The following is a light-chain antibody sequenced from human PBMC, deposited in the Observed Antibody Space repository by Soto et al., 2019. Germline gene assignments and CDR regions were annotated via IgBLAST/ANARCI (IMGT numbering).Light chain of an antibody. CDR1: SSDVGGYNY. V-gene: IGLV2-11*01. CDR2: DVT. CDR3: CSYAGKYTFL. J-gene: IGLJ2*01. Sequence: QSALTQPPSASGSPGQSVTISCTGTSSDVGGYNYVSWYQQHPGKAPKLMIYDVTKRPSGVPDRFSGSKSGNTASLTISGLQAEDESDYYCCSYAGKYTFLFGAGTKLTVL.